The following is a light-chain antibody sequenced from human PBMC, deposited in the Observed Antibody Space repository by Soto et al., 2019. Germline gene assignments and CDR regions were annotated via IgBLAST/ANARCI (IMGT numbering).Light chain of an antibody. V-gene: IGKV3-11*01. Sequence: EIVLTQSPATVSLSPGERATLSCRASQIVSRHLAWYQQKPGQPPSLLIYDISNRDTGIPARFSGSGSGTDFTLTISSLEPEDSAVYYWQQRSYWPRNTFGQGTKLEIK. CDR3: QQRSYWPRNT. J-gene: IGKJ2*01. CDR2: DIS. CDR1: QIVSRH.